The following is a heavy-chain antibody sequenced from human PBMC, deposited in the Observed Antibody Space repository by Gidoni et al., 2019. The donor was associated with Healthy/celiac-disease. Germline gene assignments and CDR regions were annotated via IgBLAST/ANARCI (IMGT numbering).Heavy chain of an antibody. D-gene: IGHD2-15*01. Sequence: QVQLVESGGGVFEPGRSVRLSCAASGFAFSSYGLPWVRQAPGKGLEWVAVISYDGSNKYYADSVKGRFTISRDNSKNTLYLQMNSLRAEDTAVYYCAKVVVAASPGPWGYYYYGMDVWGQGTTVTVSS. CDR3: AKVVVAASPGPWGYYYYGMDV. V-gene: IGHV3-30*18. CDR2: ISYDGSNK. CDR1: GFAFSSYG. J-gene: IGHJ6*02.